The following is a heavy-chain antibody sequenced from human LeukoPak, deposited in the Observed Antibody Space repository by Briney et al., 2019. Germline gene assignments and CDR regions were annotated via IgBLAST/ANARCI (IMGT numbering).Heavy chain of an antibody. CDR1: GGSISSSSYY. V-gene: IGHV4-39*07. CDR3: ARGAAVDY. CDR2: IYYSGST. D-gene: IGHD6-13*01. J-gene: IGHJ4*02. Sequence: SETLSLTCTVSGGSISSSSYYWGCIRQPPGKGREWIGSIYYSGSTYYNPSLKSRVTISVDTSKNQFSLKLSSVTAADTAVYYCARGAAVDYWGQGTLVTVSS.